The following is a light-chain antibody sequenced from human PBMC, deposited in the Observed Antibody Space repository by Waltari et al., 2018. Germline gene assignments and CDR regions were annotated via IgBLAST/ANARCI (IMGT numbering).Light chain of an antibody. CDR1: QSVSSK. J-gene: IGKJ2*01. CDR3: QQYNNWPPFT. Sequence: DIVMTQSPASLSVSPGERATPSCRASQSVSSKLAWYQQKLGQAPRLLIYGASTRATGIPARFSGSGSGTEFTLTISSLQSEDFALYYCQQYNNWPPFTFGQGTKLEIK. V-gene: IGKV3-15*01. CDR2: GAS.